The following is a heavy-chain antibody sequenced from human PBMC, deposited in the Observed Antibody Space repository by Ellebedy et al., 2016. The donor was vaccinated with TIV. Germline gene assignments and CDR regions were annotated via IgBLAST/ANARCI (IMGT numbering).Heavy chain of an antibody. Sequence: SETLSLTCTVSGGSISSYYWSWIRQPPGKGLKWIGYIYYSGSTYYNPSLKSRVTISVDTSKNQFSLKLSSVTAADTAVYYCARAGIAARPYYYYGMDVWGQGTTVTVSS. J-gene: IGHJ6*02. CDR3: ARAGIAARPYYYYGMDV. D-gene: IGHD6-6*01. V-gene: IGHV4-59*12. CDR1: GGSISSYY. CDR2: IYYSGST.